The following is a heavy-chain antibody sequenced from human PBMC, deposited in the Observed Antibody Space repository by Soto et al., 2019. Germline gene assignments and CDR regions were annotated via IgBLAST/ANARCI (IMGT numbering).Heavy chain of an antibody. Sequence: EVQLVESGGGLVQPGGSLRLSCAASGFTFNNYWMHWVRQAPGKGLVWVSRINIEGSTTDYADSVRGRFAISRGNAKNTLDLQINSLRDEDTAVYYCTRARGGNFFGGFDYWGRGALVTVSP. V-gene: IGHV3-74*01. J-gene: IGHJ4*02. CDR2: INIEGSTT. CDR1: GFTFNNYW. CDR3: TRARGGNFFGGFDY. D-gene: IGHD3-10*01.